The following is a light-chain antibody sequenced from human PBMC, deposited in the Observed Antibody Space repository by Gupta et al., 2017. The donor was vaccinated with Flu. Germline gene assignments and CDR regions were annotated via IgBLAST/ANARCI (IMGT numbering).Light chain of an antibody. J-gene: IGLJ1*01. Sequence: SSELTQDPAVSVALGQTVRITCQGDSLRSYYASWYQQKPGQAPVLVIYGKNNRPSGIPDRFSGSSSGNTASLTITGAQAEDEADYDCNSRDSSGNYYVFGTGTKVTVL. CDR2: GKN. V-gene: IGLV3-19*01. CDR3: NSRDSSGNYYV. CDR1: SLRSYY.